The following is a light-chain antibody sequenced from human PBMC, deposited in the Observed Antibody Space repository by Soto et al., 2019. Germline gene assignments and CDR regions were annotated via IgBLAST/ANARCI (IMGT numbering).Light chain of an antibody. Sequence: QSVLTQPPSVSAAPGQKVTISCSGSSFNIGNNNVSWFQQLPGTAPKLLIYDSNKRPSGIPDRFSGSKSGTSATLDITGLQTGDEADYYCATWDSSLTGEVFGGGTKLTVL. CDR2: DSN. J-gene: IGLJ2*01. CDR1: SFNIGNNN. V-gene: IGLV1-51*01. CDR3: ATWDSSLTGEV.